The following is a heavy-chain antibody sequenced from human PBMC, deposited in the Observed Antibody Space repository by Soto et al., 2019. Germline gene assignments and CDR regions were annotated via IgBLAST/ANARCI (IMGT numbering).Heavy chain of an antibody. Sequence: EVQVVESGGGLVEPGGSLRLSCVASGFTFSSHDMHWVRQVTGKGLEWVSGIDSAGDTKYTASVKGRFTISRENAENSLHLQMNSLRAGATAVYYCARGGVRGVSWNWFDTWGQGTLVTVSS. D-gene: IGHD3-10*01. V-gene: IGHV3-13*01. J-gene: IGHJ5*02. CDR1: GFTFSSHD. CDR3: ARGGVRGVSWNWFDT. CDR2: IDSAGDT.